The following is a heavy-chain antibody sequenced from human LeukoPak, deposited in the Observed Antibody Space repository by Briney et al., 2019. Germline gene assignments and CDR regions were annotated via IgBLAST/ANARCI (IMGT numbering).Heavy chain of an antibody. CDR3: ARDFVEYSSSWPYYFDY. V-gene: IGHV3-30*02. Sequence: GGSLRLSCAASGFTFSSYGMHWVRQAPGKGLEWVAFIRYDGSNKYYADSVKGRFTISRDNSKHTLYLQMNSLRAEDTAVYYCARDFVEYSSSWPYYFDYWGQGTLVTVSS. CDR1: GFTFSSYG. J-gene: IGHJ4*02. CDR2: IRYDGSNK. D-gene: IGHD6-13*01.